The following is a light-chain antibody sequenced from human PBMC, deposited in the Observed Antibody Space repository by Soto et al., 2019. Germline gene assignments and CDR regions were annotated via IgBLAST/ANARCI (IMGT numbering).Light chain of an antibody. J-gene: IGKJ5*01. CDR1: QSVSSN. CDR3: QQRSSWPPVT. V-gene: IGKV3-11*01. Sequence: ERVLTQSPATLSLFPGERATLSCRASQSVSSNLAWYQQNPGQAPRLLIYDASNRATGIPARFSGSGSGTDFTLTISSLEPEDFAVYYCQQRSSWPPVTFGQGTRLEIK. CDR2: DAS.